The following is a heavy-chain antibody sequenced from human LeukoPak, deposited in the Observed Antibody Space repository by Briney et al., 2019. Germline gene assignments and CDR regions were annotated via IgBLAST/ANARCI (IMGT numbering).Heavy chain of an antibody. CDR1: GYTFTSYG. Sequence: GASVKVSCKASGYTFTSYGISWVRQAPGQGLEWMGWISAYNGNTNYAQKLQGRVTMTTDTSTSTAYMELRSLRSDDTAVYYCAREYDIVGYGDLDYWGQGTLVTVSS. J-gene: IGHJ4*02. V-gene: IGHV1-18*01. D-gene: IGHD4-17*01. CDR3: AREYDIVGYGDLDY. CDR2: ISAYNGNT.